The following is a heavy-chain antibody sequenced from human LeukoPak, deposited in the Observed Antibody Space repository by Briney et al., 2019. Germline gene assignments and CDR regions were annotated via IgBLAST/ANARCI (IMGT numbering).Heavy chain of an antibody. CDR1: GGSISSGSYY. V-gene: IGHV4-61*02. CDR3: ARAAPGDIVVVTEGGRPPHDFDP. CDR2: IYSSGST. Sequence: PSQTLSLTCTVSGGSISSGSYYWSWIRQPAGKGLEWIGRIYSSGSTNYNPSLKSRVTISVDTSKNQFSLKLSSVTAADTAVYYCARAAPGDIVVVTEGGRPPHDFDPWGQGTLVTVSS. D-gene: IGHD2-21*02. J-gene: IGHJ5*02.